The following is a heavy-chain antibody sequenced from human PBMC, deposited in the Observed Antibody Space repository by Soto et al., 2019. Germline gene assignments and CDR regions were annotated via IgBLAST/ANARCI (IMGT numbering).Heavy chain of an antibody. V-gene: IGHV1-69*12. CDR2: IMPIFRTP. D-gene: IGHD5-12*01. Sequence: QVQLEQSGAEVKKPGSSVKVSCKASGGTFRNSAISWVRQAPGQGLEWMGGIMPIFRTPDYAQKFQGRVTSTEDESTSTAYMELSGLRSDDTAIYYCVTAKDRLQLGGNYYYIFDDWGQGTTVTVSS. J-gene: IGHJ6*02. CDR1: GGTFRNSA. CDR3: VTAKDRLQLGGNYYYIFDD.